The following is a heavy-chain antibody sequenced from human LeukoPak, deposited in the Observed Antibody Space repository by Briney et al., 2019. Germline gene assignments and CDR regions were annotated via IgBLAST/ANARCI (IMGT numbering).Heavy chain of an antibody. CDR2: ISSSSSYI. J-gene: IGHJ6*03. D-gene: IGHD6-19*01. CDR1: GFTFSSYG. V-gene: IGHV3-21*01. Sequence: PGGSLRLSRAASGFTFSSYGMHWVRQAPGKGLEWVSSISSSSSYIYYAGSVKGRFTISRDNAKNSLYLQMNSLRAEDTAVYYCARDGVAAGYYYYYYMDVWGKGTTVTVSS. CDR3: ARDGVAAGYYYYYYMDV.